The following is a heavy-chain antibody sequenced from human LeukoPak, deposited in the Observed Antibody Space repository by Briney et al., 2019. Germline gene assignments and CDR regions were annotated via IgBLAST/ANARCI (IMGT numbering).Heavy chain of an antibody. CDR2: IYYSGST. CDR3: ARARSTYYDFWSGYLGWFDP. CDR1: GGSISSYY. Sequence: SETLSLTCTVSGGSISSYYWSWIRQPPGKGLEWIGYIYYSGSTNYNPSLKSRVTISVDTSKNQFSLKLSSVTAADTAVYYCARARSTYYDFWSGYLGWFDPWGQGTLVTVSS. D-gene: IGHD3-3*01. V-gene: IGHV4-59*01. J-gene: IGHJ5*02.